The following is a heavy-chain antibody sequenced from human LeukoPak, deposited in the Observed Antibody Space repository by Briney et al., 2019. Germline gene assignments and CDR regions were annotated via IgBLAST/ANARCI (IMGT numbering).Heavy chain of an antibody. Sequence: GESLKISCKGSGYSFTSYWIGWVRQMPGKGLEWMGIIYPGDSDTRYSPPFQGRVTISADKSISTAYLQWSSLKASDTAMYYCASSVGMVRGVPNAFDIWGQGTMVTVSS. V-gene: IGHV5-51*01. CDR3: ASSVGMVRGVPNAFDI. CDR2: IYPGDSDT. J-gene: IGHJ3*02. D-gene: IGHD3-10*01. CDR1: GYSFTSYW.